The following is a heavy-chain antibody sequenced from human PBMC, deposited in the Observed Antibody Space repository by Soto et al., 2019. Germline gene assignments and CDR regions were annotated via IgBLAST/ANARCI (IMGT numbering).Heavy chain of an antibody. CDR1: GGSISSYY. Sequence: QVQLQESGPGLVKPSETLSLTCTVSGGSISSYYWSWIRQPPGKGLEWIGYIYYSGSTNYNPSLKSRVTISVDTSKNQFSLKLSSVTAADTAVYYCARGFQQLWLPYWGQGTLVTVSS. V-gene: IGHV4-59*01. J-gene: IGHJ4*02. CDR3: ARGFQQLWLPY. D-gene: IGHD5-18*01. CDR2: IYYSGST.